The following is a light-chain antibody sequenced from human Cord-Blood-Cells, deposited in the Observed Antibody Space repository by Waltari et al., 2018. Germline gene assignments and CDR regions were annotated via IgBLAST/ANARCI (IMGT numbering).Light chain of an antibody. Sequence: ELVLTQSPATLSLSPGEGATLSCRASQSVSSYLAWYQQKPGQAPRLLIYDASNRATGIPARVSGSGSGTDFTLTISSLEPEDFAVYYCQQRSNWPPITFGQGTRLEIK. CDR3: QQRSNWPPIT. CDR1: QSVSSY. J-gene: IGKJ5*01. V-gene: IGKV3-11*01. CDR2: DAS.